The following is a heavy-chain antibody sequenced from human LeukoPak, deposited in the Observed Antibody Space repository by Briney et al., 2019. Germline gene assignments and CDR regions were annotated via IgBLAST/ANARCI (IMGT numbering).Heavy chain of an antibody. CDR2: INHSGST. Sequence: SETLSLTCAVYGGSFSGYYWSWIRQPPGKGLEWIGEINHSGSTNYNPSLKSRVTISVDTSKNQFSLKLSSVTAADTAVYYCARSGSSWYYYGMDVWGQGTTVTVSS. D-gene: IGHD2-15*01. CDR3: ARSGSSWYYYGMDV. V-gene: IGHV4-34*01. J-gene: IGHJ6*02. CDR1: GGSFSGYY.